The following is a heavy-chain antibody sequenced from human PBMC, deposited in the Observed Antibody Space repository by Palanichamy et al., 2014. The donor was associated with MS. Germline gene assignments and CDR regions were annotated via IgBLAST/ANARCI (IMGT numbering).Heavy chain of an antibody. CDR1: GYIFTSYG. V-gene: IGHV1-18*01. Sequence: QVQLVQSGAEVKKPGASVKVSCKASGYIFTSYGISWVRQAPGQGPEWMGWIAAYNFKTNYAQNSRDRFTMTIDSSTSTAYMELRSLRSDDTAVYYCARDLEYSNGWYANFDYWGQGTLVTVSS. J-gene: IGHJ4*02. CDR2: IAAYNFKT. CDR3: ARDLEYSNGWYANFDY. D-gene: IGHD6-19*01.